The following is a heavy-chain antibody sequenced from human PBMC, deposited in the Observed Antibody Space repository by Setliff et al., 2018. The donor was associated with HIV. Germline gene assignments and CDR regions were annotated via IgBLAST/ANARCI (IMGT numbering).Heavy chain of an antibody. Sequence: GESLKISCAASGFTFSSYWMSWVRQAPGKGLEWVANIKYDGSEKYYVGSVKGRFTISRDNAKNSLYLQMNSLRAEDTALYYCARARDDSYGSGSYYKGMDVWGQGTAVTVSS. CDR1: GFTFSSYW. CDR2: IKYDGSEK. J-gene: IGHJ6*02. CDR3: ARARDDSYGSGSYYKGMDV. D-gene: IGHD3-10*01. V-gene: IGHV3-7*03.